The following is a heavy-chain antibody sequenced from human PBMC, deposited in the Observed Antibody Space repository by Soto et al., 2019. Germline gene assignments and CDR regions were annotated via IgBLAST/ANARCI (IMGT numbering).Heavy chain of an antibody. J-gene: IGHJ4*02. Sequence: PGGSLRPSCAASGFTFSSYGMHWVRQAPGKGLEWVGVISYDGSNKYSADSVKGRFTISRDNSKNTLYLQMNSLRAEDTAVYDCEKDVLDGGALYYWGQGTMVTLSS. D-gene: IGHD3-16*01. CDR1: GFTFSSYG. CDR2: ISYDGSNK. CDR3: EKDVLDGGALYY. V-gene: IGHV3-30*18.